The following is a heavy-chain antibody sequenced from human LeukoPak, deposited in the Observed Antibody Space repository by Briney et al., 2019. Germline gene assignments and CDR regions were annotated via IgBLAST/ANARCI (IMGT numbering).Heavy chain of an antibody. D-gene: IGHD4-23*01. J-gene: IGHJ4*02. CDR1: GFTFSSYA. CDR2: ISGSGGST. Sequence: PGGSLRLSCAASGFTFSSYAMSWVRQAPGKGLEWVSAISGSGGSTYYADSVKGRFTISRDNSKNTLHLQMNGLRAEDTAVYYCARGDLTHYGGNSFDYWGQGAQVTVSS. V-gene: IGHV3-23*01. CDR3: ARGDLTHYGGNSFDY.